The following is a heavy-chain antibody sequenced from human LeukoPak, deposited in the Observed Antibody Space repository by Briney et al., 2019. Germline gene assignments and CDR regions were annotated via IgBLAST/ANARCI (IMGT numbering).Heavy chain of an antibody. CDR2: MNPNSGNT. CDR1: GYTFTSYD. Sequence: VASVKVSCKASGYTFTSYDINWVRQATGQGLEWMGWMNPNSGNTGYAQKFQGRVTMTRNTSISTAYMELSSLRSEDTAVYYCARRRPGLWFGELDEEDGMDVWGQGTTVTVSS. V-gene: IGHV1-8*01. J-gene: IGHJ6*02. CDR3: ARRRPGLWFGELDEEDGMDV. D-gene: IGHD3-10*01.